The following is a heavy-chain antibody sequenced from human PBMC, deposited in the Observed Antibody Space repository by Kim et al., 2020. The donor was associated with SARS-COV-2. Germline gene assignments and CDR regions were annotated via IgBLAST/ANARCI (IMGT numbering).Heavy chain of an antibody. V-gene: IGHV3-43*02. CDR3: AKDLGYSGYDPGVYYYYYGMDV. CDR1: GFTFDDYA. Sequence: GGSLRLSCAASGFTFDDYAMHWVRQAPGKGLEWVSLISGDGGSTYYADSVKGRFTISRDNSKNSLYLQMNSLRTEDTALYYCAKDLGYSGYDPGVYYYYYGMDVWGQGTTVTVSS. CDR2: ISGDGGST. D-gene: IGHD5-12*01. J-gene: IGHJ6*02.